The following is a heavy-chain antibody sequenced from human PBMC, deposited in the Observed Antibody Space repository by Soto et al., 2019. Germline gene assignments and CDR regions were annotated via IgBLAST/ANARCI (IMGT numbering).Heavy chain of an antibody. CDR2: ISGSGGST. J-gene: IGHJ6*03. Sequence: PGGSLRLSCAASGFTFSSYAMSWVRQAPGKGLEWVSAISGSGGSTYYADSVKGRFTISRDNSKNTLYLQMNSLRAEDTAVYYCATNGVVVAAHIAIYYYYMDVWGKGTTVTVSS. CDR3: ATNGVVVAAHIAIYYYYMDV. CDR1: GFTFSSYA. D-gene: IGHD2-15*01. V-gene: IGHV3-23*01.